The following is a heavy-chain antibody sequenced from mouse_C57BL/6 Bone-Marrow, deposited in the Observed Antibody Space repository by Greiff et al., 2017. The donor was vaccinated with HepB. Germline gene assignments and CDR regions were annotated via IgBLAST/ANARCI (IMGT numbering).Heavy chain of an antibody. J-gene: IGHJ4*01. D-gene: IGHD1-1*01. CDR2: IYPNSGST. Sequence: QVQLQQPGAELVKPGASVKLSCKASGYTFTSYWMHWVKQRPGQGLEWIGMIYPNSGSTNYNEKFKSKATLTVDKSSSTAYVQLSSLTSEDSAVYYCAGMYEYYGSSVYAIDYWGQGTSVTVSS. CDR3: AGMYEYYGSSVYAIDY. CDR1: GYTFTSYW. V-gene: IGHV1-64*01.